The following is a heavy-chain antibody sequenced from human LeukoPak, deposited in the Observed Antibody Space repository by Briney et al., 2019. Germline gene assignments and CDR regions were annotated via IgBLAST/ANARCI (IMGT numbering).Heavy chain of an antibody. D-gene: IGHD2-21*02. Sequence: TGGSLRLSCAASGLTFSSYGMHWVRQAPGKGLEWVAVISYDGSNKYYADSVKGRFTISRDNSKNTLYLQMNSLRAEDTAVYYCAKGLLCGGDCPGDYWGQGTLVTVSS. CDR1: GLTFSSYG. CDR3: AKGLLCGGDCPGDY. V-gene: IGHV3-30*18. J-gene: IGHJ4*02. CDR2: ISYDGSNK.